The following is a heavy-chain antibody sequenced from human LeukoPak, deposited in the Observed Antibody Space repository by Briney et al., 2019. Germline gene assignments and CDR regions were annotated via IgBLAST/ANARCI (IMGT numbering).Heavy chain of an antibody. CDR3: ASGYCTNGVCYEDAFDI. V-gene: IGHV4-38-2*01. CDR2: IYHSGST. J-gene: IGHJ3*02. CDR1: GYSISSGYY. D-gene: IGHD2-8*01. Sequence: SETLSLTCAVSGYSISSGYYWGWIRQPPGKGLEWIGSIYHSGSTYYSPSLKSRVTISVDTSKNQFSLKLSSVTAAGTAVYYCASGYCTNGVCYEDAFDIWGQGTMVTVSS.